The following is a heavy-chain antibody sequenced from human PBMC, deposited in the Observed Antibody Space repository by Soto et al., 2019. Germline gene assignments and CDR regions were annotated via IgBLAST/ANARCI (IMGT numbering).Heavy chain of an antibody. J-gene: IGHJ5*02. D-gene: IGHD2-15*01. V-gene: IGHV4-4*02. Sequence: QVQLQESGPGLVKPSGTLSLTCAVSSGTISSSNWWTWVRQPPGKGLEWIGEINQSGSPNYNPSLMSRVTISVDKSKSQFFLKLSSVTAADTAIYYCAGLGMVAAHREFDPWGQGTLVTVSS. CDR3: AGLGMVAAHREFDP. CDR2: INQSGSP. CDR1: SGTISSSNW.